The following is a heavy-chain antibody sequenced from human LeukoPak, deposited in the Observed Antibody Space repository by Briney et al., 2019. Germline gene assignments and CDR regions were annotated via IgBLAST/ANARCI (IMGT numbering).Heavy chain of an antibody. CDR1: GFSFGSYA. CDR2: ISGSGDNT. D-gene: IGHD6-13*01. V-gene: IGHV3-23*01. CDR3: AKAEGGIAAADYDY. J-gene: IGHJ4*02. Sequence: GGSLRLSCAASGFSFGSYALSWVRQAPGKGLEWVSVISGSGDNTHYTDPVKGRFTISRDNSKNTLYLQMNSLRAEDTAVYYCAKAEGGIAAADYDYWGQGTLVTVSS.